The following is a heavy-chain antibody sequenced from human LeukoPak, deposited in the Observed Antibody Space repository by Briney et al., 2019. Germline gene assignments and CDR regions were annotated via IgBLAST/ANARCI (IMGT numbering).Heavy chain of an antibody. J-gene: IGHJ4*02. CDR3: ASVGYDFWSGPIDY. D-gene: IGHD3-3*01. CDR2: ISSSSTI. Sequence: GGSLRLSCAASGFTFSSYSMNWVRQAPGKGLEWVSYISSSSTIYYADSVKGRFTISRDNAKNSLYLQMNSLRAEDTAVYYCASVGYDFWSGPIDYWGQGTLVTVSS. V-gene: IGHV3-48*01. CDR1: GFTFSSYS.